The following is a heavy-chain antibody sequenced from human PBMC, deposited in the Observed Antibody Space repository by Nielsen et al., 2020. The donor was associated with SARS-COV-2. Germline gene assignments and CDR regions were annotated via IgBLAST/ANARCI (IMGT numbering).Heavy chain of an antibody. CDR3: ARDRPSLYGMDV. J-gene: IGHJ6*02. D-gene: IGHD6-6*01. CDR1: GYTFTGYY. V-gene: IGHV1-2*06. Sequence: ASVKVSCKASGYTFTGYYMHWVRQAPGQGLEWMGRINPNSGGTNYAQKFQGRVTMTRDTSISTAYMELSRLRSDDTAVYYCARDRPSLYGMDVWGQGTTVTVSS. CDR2: INPNSGGT.